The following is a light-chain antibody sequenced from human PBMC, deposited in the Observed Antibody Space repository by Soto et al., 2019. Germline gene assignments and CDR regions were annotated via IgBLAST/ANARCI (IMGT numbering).Light chain of an antibody. CDR2: DVT. J-gene: IGLJ1*01. CDR1: SSDVGGYNY. CDR3: TSYTSSNSYV. Sequence: QSVLTQPASVSGSPGQSITIYCSGTSSDVGGYNYVSWFQQHPDKVPKLMIYDVTNRPSGISNRFSGSKSGNTASLTISGLRAEDEADYYCTSYTSSNSYVFGTGTQLTVL. V-gene: IGLV2-14*01.